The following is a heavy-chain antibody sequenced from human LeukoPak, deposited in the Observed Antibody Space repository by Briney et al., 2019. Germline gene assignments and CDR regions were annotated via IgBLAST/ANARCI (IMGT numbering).Heavy chain of an antibody. CDR1: GFTFSNSA. V-gene: IGHV3-23*01. CDR2: VSGSGGST. J-gene: IGHJ4*02. D-gene: IGHD3-22*01. CDR3: ARADTSGYIYYFDY. Sequence: GGSLRLSCAASGFTFSNSAMSWVRQAPGKGLEWVSSVSGSGGSTYYADSVKGRFTISRDNSKNTLYLQVSSLRAEDTAVYYCARADTSGYIYYFDYWGQGTLVTVSS.